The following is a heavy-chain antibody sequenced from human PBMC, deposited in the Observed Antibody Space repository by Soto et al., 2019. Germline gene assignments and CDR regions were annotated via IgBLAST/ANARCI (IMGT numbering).Heavy chain of an antibody. CDR3: ARDRVAFSSSPVHYYYYGMDV. CDR2: INPSGGST. CDR1: GYTFTSYY. V-gene: IGHV1-46*01. D-gene: IGHD6-6*01. Sequence: ASVKVSCKASGYTFTSYYMHWVRQAPGQGLEWMGIINPSGGSTSYAQKFQGRVTMTRDTSTSTVYMELSSLRSEDTAVYYCARDRVAFSSSPVHYYYYGMDVWGQGTTVTVSS. J-gene: IGHJ6*02.